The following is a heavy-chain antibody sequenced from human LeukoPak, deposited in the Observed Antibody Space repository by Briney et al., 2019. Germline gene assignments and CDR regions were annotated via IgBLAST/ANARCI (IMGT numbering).Heavy chain of an antibody. D-gene: IGHD2-15*01. V-gene: IGHV3-7*01. CDR2: IKPDGSEI. CDR1: GFTFSDSY. J-gene: IGHJ4*02. Sequence: GGSLRLSCAASGFTFSDSYMSWIRQAPGKGLEWVANIKPDGSEIYYVDSVKGRFTISRDNAKNSLYLQMNSLRVEDTAVYYCTRSLDYWGQGTLVTVSS. CDR3: TRSLDY.